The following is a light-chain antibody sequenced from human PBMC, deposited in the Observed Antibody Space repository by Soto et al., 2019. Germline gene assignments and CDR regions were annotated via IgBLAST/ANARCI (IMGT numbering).Light chain of an antibody. CDR1: QSVSSY. V-gene: IGKV3-11*01. CDR2: DAS. J-gene: IGKJ4*01. Sequence: EIVLTQSPSTLSWSAGERATLSCGASQSVSSYLAWYQQKPGQAPRLLIYDASNRATGIPARFSGSGSGTDFTLTISSLEPEDFAVYYCQQRSNWPRLTFGGGTKVDIK. CDR3: QQRSNWPRLT.